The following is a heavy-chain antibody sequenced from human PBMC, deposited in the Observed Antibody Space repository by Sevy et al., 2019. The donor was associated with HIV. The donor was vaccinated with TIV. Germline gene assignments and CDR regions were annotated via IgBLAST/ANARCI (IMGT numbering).Heavy chain of an antibody. Sequence: GESLKISCVASGFTFRSFSMHWVRQAPGKGLEWVAAIWYDGRTERYADSVQGRFTISRDNSKKTLYLQMNSLRDEDTAIYYSARDAARVIVPTAGFDSWGQGTLVTVSS. J-gene: IGHJ5*01. CDR1: GFTFRSFS. CDR3: ARDAARVIVPTAGFDS. D-gene: IGHD1-1*01. V-gene: IGHV3-33*01. CDR2: IWYDGRTE.